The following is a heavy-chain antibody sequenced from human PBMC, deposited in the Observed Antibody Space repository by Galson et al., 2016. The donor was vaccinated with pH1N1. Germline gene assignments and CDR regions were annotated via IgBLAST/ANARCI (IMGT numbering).Heavy chain of an antibody. V-gene: IGHV4-31*03. Sequence: TLSLTCTASGGSISSDGSYWSWIRQHPGKGLEWIGYSYYTGSSYYNPSLKSRVCISLDTSKNHFSLELSSVTAADTAVYYCARRFSEFLKGLPADAFDIWGQGTMVTVSS. CDR1: GGSISSDGSY. CDR2: SYYTGSS. D-gene: IGHD3-10*01. J-gene: IGHJ3*02. CDR3: ARRFSEFLKGLPADAFDI.